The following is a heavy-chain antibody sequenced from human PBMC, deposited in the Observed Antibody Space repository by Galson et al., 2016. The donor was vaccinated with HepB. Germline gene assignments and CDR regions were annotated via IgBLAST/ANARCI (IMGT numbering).Heavy chain of an antibody. CDR1: GGSISTYY. V-gene: IGHV4-59*01. Sequence: SETLSLTCTVSGGSISTYYWSWIRQPPGKGLEWIGYIYYTGSTRYDPSLKSRVTISVATSKNQFSLKLSSVTAADTAVYYCARGGVTARRFDLFDYWGQGTLVTVSS. J-gene: IGHJ4*02. D-gene: IGHD1-14*01. CDR3: ARGGVTARRFDLFDY. CDR2: IYYTGST.